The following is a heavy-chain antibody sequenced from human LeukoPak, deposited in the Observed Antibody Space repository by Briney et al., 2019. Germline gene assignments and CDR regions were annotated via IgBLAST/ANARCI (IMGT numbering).Heavy chain of an antibody. V-gene: IGHV3-15*01. D-gene: IGHD3-16*02. J-gene: IGHJ6*04. CDR1: GFHFSYPR. CDR3: TTCSLFRGVIAYHYYAMDV. CDR2: IKSKTDGGTT. Sequence: GGPLTLFCAASGFHFSYPRKSWAGPAPGRGLEWVGRIKSKTDGGTTDYAAPVKGRFTISRDDSKNMLYLQMNNLKTEDTAVYYCTTCSLFRGVIAYHYYAMDVWGEGTTVTVSS.